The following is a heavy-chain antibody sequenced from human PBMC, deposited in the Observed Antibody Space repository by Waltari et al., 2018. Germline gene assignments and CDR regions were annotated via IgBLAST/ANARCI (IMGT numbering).Heavy chain of an antibody. V-gene: IGHV5-10-1*01. Sequence: EVQLVQSVAEVKKPGESLRISGEGSGCDFSTSWITWVRHMPGKGLEWMGRIDPSDSYTNYSPSFRGHVTISVDRSISTAYIQWSGLRASDTAIYYCARTSTRDFYYMDVWGKGTTVTVSS. CDR3: ARTSTRDFYYMDV. D-gene: IGHD1-1*01. CDR2: IDPSDSYT. CDR1: GCDFSTSW. J-gene: IGHJ6*03.